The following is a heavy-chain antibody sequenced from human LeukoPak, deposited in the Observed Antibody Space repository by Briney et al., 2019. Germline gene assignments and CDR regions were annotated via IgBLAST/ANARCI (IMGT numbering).Heavy chain of an antibody. D-gene: IGHD3-3*01. CDR2: ISGDGGST. V-gene: IGHV3-43*02. Sequence: GGSLRLSCAASGFTFDDYAMHWVRQAPGKGLERVSLISGDGGSTYYADSVKGRFTISRDNSKNSLYLQMNSLRTEDTALYYCAKGRFRLRFLEWRAPYFDYWGQGTLVTVSS. CDR3: AKGRFRLRFLEWRAPYFDY. CDR1: GFTFDDYA. J-gene: IGHJ4*02.